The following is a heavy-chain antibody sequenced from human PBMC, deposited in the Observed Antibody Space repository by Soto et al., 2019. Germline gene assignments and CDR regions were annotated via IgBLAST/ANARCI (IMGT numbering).Heavy chain of an antibody. Sequence: QVQLVQSGAEVKKPGASVKVSCKASGYTFTSYAMHWVRQAPGQRLEWMGWINAGNGNTKYSQKFQGRVTITRDTSASTAYMELSSLRCEDTAVYYCARTVGYYYGMDVWGQGTTVTVSS. CDR3: ARTVGYYYGMDV. D-gene: IGHD4-17*01. CDR2: INAGNGNT. V-gene: IGHV1-3*01. J-gene: IGHJ6*02. CDR1: GYTFTSYA.